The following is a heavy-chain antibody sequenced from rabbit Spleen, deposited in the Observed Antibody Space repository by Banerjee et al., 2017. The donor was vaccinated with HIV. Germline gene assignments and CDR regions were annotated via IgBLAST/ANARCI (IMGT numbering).Heavy chain of an antibody. J-gene: IGHJ6*01. CDR2: IDAGSSGFT. D-gene: IGHD1-1*01. V-gene: IGHV1S45*01. CDR3: ARDSSTSFSSYGMGL. CDR1: GISFGISDY. Sequence: QQQLEESGGGLVKPGGTLTLTCKASGISFGISDYMCWVRQAPGKGLEWIACIDAGSSGFTYHASWAKGRFTISKTSSTTVTLQMTSLTAADTATYFCARDSSTSFSSYGMGLWGPGTLVTVS.